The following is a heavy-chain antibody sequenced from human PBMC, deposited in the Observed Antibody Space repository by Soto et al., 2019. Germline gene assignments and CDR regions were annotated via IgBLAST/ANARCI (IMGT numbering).Heavy chain of an antibody. D-gene: IGHD5-12*01. CDR2: INHSGST. V-gene: IGHV4-34*01. J-gene: IGHJ6*02. CDR1: GGSFSGYY. Sequence: SETLSLTCAVYGGSFSGYYWSWIRQPPGKGLEWIGEINHSGSTNYNPSLKSRVTISVDTSKNQFSLKLSSVTAADTAVYYCARRPPGYSGYDDGMDVWGQGTTVTVSS. CDR3: ARRPPGYSGYDDGMDV.